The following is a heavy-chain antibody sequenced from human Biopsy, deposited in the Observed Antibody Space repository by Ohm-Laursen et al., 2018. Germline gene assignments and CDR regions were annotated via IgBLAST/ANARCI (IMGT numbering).Heavy chain of an antibody. D-gene: IGHD3-22*01. Sequence: SVKVSCKTFGGTLSKYAMSWVRQAPGQGLEWLGEINAPAGTTNNAQRFQGRLSITADESATSVYMELSSLTSEDTAVYYCARTGTYYHDSSLYYFYGLDLWGQGSTVTVFS. J-gene: IGHJ6*02. V-gene: IGHV1-69*13. CDR1: GGTLSKYA. CDR2: INAPAGTT. CDR3: ARTGTYYHDSSLYYFYGLDL.